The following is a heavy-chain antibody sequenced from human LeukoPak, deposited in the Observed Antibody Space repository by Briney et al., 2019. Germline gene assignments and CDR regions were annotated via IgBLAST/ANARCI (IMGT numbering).Heavy chain of an antibody. D-gene: IGHD3-22*01. V-gene: IGHV4-39*07. CDR3: ARVKSDSSGYYLNFDY. CDR2: IYDTGST. Sequence: SETLSLTCTVSDGSISSSTYFWGWIRQPPGKGLEWIGNIYDTGSTYYNPSLKSRVTISVDRSNNQFSLKLNSVTAADTALYYCARVKSDSSGYYLNFDYWGQGTLVTVSS. J-gene: IGHJ4*02. CDR1: DGSISSSTYF.